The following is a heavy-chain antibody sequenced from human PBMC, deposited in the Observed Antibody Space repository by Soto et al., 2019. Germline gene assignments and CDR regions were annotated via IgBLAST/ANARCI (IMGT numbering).Heavy chain of an antibody. V-gene: IGHV1-8*01. CDR1: GYTFTSYD. D-gene: IGHD2-2*01. J-gene: IGHJ6*03. CDR3: ARGGKVDCSSTSCYAGYYYYYYMDV. CDR2: MNPNSGNT. Sequence: QVPLVQSGAEVKKPGASVKVSCKASGYTFTSYDINWVRQATGQGLEWMGWMNPNSGNTGYAQKFQGRVTMTRNTSISTAYMELSSLRSEDTAVYYCARGGKVDCSSTSCYAGYYYYYYMDVWGKGTTVTVSS.